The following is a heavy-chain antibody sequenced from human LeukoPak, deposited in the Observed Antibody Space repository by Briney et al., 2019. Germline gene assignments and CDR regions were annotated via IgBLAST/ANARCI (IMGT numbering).Heavy chain of an antibody. CDR1: GFTFSSYE. Sequence: PGGSLRLSCAASGFTFSSYEMNWVRQAPGKGLEWVSYISGSGRTIYYAESVKGRFTISRDNAKNSLYLQMNSLRAEDTAVYYCARDQGGYAWFDPWGQGTLVTVSS. CDR2: ISGSGRTI. CDR3: ARDQGGYAWFDP. V-gene: IGHV3-48*03. J-gene: IGHJ5*02. D-gene: IGHD5-12*01.